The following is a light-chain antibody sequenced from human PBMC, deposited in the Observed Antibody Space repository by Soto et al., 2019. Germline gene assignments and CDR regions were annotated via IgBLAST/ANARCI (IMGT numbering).Light chain of an antibody. Sequence: DIQMTQSPSSLSASVGDRVTITCRASQSISTYLIWYQQKPGKAPKLLIYATSSLQSGVPSRFSGSGSGTDFTLTISSLQPEDFATYYCQQLNAYPLNFGQGTRLEIK. V-gene: IGKV1-39*01. J-gene: IGKJ5*01. CDR3: QQLNAYPLN. CDR2: ATS. CDR1: QSISTY.